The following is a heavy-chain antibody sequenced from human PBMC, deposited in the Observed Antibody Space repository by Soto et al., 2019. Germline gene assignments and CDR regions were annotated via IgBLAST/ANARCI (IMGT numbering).Heavy chain of an antibody. Sequence: QVHLVQSGAEVKKSGSSVKVSCKASGGTFSSYAISWVRQAPGQGLEWMGAIIPIFGTANYAQKFQGRVTITADESTSTAYMELSSLRSEDTAVYYCARASYDFWSGSGGEGADYWGQGTLVTVSS. J-gene: IGHJ4*02. D-gene: IGHD3-3*01. V-gene: IGHV1-69*01. CDR3: ARASYDFWSGSGGEGADY. CDR1: GGTFSSYA. CDR2: IIPIFGTA.